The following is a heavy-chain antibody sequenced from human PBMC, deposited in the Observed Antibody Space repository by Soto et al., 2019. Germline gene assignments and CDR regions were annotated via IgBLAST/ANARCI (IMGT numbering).Heavy chain of an antibody. V-gene: IGHV3-21*01. CDR2: ISSSSSYI. J-gene: IGHJ6*02. Sequence: PGGSLRLSCAASGFTFSSYSMNWVRQAPGKGLEWVPSISSSSSYIYYADSVKGRFTISRDNAKNSLYLQMNSLRAEDTAVYYCARSQIAAAINNSYYYYGMDVWGQGTTVTVSS. D-gene: IGHD6-13*01. CDR3: ARSQIAAAINNSYYYYGMDV. CDR1: GFTFSSYS.